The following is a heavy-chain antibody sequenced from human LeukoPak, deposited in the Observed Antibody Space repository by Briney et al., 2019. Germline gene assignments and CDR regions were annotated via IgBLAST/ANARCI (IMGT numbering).Heavy chain of an antibody. D-gene: IGHD4-17*01. CDR3: ARAEDYGDATFDY. Sequence: SETLSLTCTVSGGSISSSSYYWGWIRQPPGKGLEWIGSIYYSGSTNYNPSLKSRVTISVDTSKNQLSLKLGSVTAADTAVYYCARAEDYGDATFDYWGQGTLVTVSS. J-gene: IGHJ4*02. CDR2: IYYSGST. V-gene: IGHV4-39*07. CDR1: GGSISSSSYY.